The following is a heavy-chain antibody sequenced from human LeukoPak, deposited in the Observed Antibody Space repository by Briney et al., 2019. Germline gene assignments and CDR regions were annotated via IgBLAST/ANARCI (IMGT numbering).Heavy chain of an antibody. J-gene: IGHJ6*03. D-gene: IGHD2-2*01. Sequence: ASETLSLTCTVSGGSISSYYWSWIRQPPGKGLEWIGYIYYSGSTNYNPSLKSRVTISVDTSKNQFSLKLSSVTAADTAVYYCARGLYCSSTSCYPGVTWGYYYYYYMDVWGKGTTVTVSS. CDR3: ARGLYCSSTSCYPGVTWGYYYYYYMDV. CDR1: GGSISSYY. CDR2: IYYSGST. V-gene: IGHV4-59*08.